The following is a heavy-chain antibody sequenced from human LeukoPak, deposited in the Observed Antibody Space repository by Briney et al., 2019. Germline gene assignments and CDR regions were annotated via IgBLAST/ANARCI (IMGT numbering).Heavy chain of an antibody. J-gene: IGHJ4*02. V-gene: IGHV5-10-1*01. CDR3: ARNRYYYDFSGYYVDY. Sequence: GESLKISCKASGYSFSSYWISWVRQMPGKGLEWTGSIDPSDSYTNCSPSFQGHVTISTDKSISTAYLQWSSLRASDTAMYYCARNRYYYDFSGYYVDYWGQGTLVTVSS. CDR1: GYSFSSYW. CDR2: IDPSDSYT. D-gene: IGHD3-22*01.